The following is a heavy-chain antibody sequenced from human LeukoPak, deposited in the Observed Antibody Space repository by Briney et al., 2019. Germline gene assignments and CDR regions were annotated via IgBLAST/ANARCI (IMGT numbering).Heavy chain of an antibody. CDR3: ARDTYDFWRWVSES. J-gene: IGHJ4*01. D-gene: IGHD3-3*01. V-gene: IGHV3-30*03. CDR1: GFIFSNYG. Sequence: GGSLRLSCAASGFIFSNYGMHWVRQAPGKGLEWVTIISYDGGYKYYADSVKGRFTISRDNSKNTLYLQMNSLRPEDTAVYYCARDTYDFWRWVSESWGQGTLVTVSS. CDR2: ISYDGGYK.